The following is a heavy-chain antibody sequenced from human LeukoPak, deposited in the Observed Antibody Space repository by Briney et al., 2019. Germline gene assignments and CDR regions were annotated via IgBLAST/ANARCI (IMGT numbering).Heavy chain of an antibody. CDR2: ISWNSGSI. V-gene: IGHV3-9*01. CDR1: GFTFDDYA. J-gene: IGHJ6*02. CDR3: AKDRGITMVRGVISPDYYYYYGMDV. D-gene: IGHD3-10*01. Sequence: GRSLRLSCAASGFTFDDYAMHWVRQAPGKGLEWVSGISWNSGSIGYADSVKGRFTISRDNAKNSLYLQMNSLRAEDTALYYCAKDRGITMVRGVISPDYYYYYGMDVWGQGTTVTVSS.